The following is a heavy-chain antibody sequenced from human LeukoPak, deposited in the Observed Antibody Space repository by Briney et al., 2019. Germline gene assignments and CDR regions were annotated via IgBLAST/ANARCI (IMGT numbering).Heavy chain of an antibody. D-gene: IGHD3-10*01. CDR1: GGSISSYD. J-gene: IGHJ5*02. CDR3: ARPAGKAAALYNWFDP. Sequence: SETLSLTCTVSGGSISSYDWSWFRQPAGKRLEWIGRIYTRGSTNYNPSLKSRVIMSVDTSKNQFSLKLSSVTAADTAVYYCARPAGKAAALYNWFDPWGQGTLVTVSS. V-gene: IGHV4-4*07. CDR2: IYTRGST.